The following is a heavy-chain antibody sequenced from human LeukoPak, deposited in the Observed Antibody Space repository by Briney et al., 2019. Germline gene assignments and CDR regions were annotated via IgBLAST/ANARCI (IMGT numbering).Heavy chain of an antibody. D-gene: IGHD4-17*01. J-gene: IGHJ4*02. Sequence: SVKVSCKASGGTFSGYAISWVRQAPGQGLEWMGGIIPIFGTANYAQKFQGRVTITADESTSTAYMELSSLRSEDTAVYYSARDNGDYYFDYWGQGTLVTVSS. V-gene: IGHV1-69*13. CDR1: GGTFSGYA. CDR2: IIPIFGTA. CDR3: ARDNGDYYFDY.